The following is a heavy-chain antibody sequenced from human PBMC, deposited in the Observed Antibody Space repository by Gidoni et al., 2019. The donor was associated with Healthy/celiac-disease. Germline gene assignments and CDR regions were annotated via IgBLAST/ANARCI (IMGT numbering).Heavy chain of an antibody. CDR3: ARSVKQFKAGTGFDY. J-gene: IGHJ4*02. D-gene: IGHD6-19*01. CDR2: IYYSGST. CDR1: GGSISSYY. V-gene: IGHV4-59*01. Sequence: QVQLQESGPGLVKPSETLSLPCPVPGGSISSYYWSWIRQPPGKGLEWIGYIYYSGSTNYNPSLKSRVTISVDTSKNQFSLKLSSVTAADTAVYYCARSVKQFKAGTGFDYWGQGTLVTVSS.